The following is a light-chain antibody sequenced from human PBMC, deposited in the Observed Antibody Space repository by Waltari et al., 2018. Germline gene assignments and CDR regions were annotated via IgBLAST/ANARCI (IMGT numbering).Light chain of an antibody. V-gene: IGLV1-40*01. J-gene: IGLJ3*02. CDR2: GNT. CDR3: QSFDSSLSASV. Sequence: QSVLTQPPSISGPPGQKVTIPCTGGTSNFGAGYDVHWYQQFPGAAPKLLIFGNTNRASGVPGRFSGSKSGTSASLAIAGLQSEDEAVYYCQSFDSSLSASVFGGGTKLTVL. CDR1: TSNFGAGYD.